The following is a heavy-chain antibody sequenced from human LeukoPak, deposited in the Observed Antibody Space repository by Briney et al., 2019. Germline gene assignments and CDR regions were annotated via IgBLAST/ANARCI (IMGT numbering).Heavy chain of an antibody. CDR2: ISGYNGNT. CDR3: ARNGVRGICIYYYYMDV. V-gene: IGHV1-18*01. Sequence: GASVKVSCKASGYTFTSYGLSWVRQAPGQGLEWLGWISGYNGNTNYAQKFQGRVTMTTDTSTNTAYMELRSLRSDDTAVYYCARNGVRGICIYYYYMDVWGKGTTVTISS. CDR1: GYTFTSYG. J-gene: IGHJ6*03. D-gene: IGHD3-10*01.